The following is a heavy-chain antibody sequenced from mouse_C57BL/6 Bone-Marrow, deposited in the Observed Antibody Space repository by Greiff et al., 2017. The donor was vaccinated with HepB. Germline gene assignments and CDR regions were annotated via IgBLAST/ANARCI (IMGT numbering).Heavy chain of an antibody. J-gene: IGHJ2*01. Sequence: QVQLQQPGAELVMPGASVKLSCKASGYTFTSYWMHWVKQRPGQGLEWIGEIDPSGSYTNYNQKFKGKSTLTVDKSSSTAYMQLSSLTSEDPAVYYCARYDGYYDYFDYWGQGTTLTVSS. D-gene: IGHD2-3*01. CDR3: ARYDGYYDYFDY. CDR1: GYTFTSYW. V-gene: IGHV1-69*01. CDR2: IDPSGSYT.